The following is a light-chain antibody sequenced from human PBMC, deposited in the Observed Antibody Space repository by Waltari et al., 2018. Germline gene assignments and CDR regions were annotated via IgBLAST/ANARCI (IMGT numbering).Light chain of an antibody. V-gene: IGLV1-51*01. CDR2: DNY. J-gene: IGLJ2*01. CDR1: NSTIGKNN. CDR3: GTWDISLSTVV. Sequence: QSVLTQPPSVSAAPGQTVTISCSGNNSTIGKNNVSWYQQFPGTAPKLLIYDNYKRPSGIPDRFSGSKSGTSATLDIAGLQTGDEADYYCGTWDISLSTVVFGGGTKVTVL.